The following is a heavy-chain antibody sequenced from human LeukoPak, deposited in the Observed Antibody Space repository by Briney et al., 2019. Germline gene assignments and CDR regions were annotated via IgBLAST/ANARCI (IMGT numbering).Heavy chain of an antibody. CDR2: IIPIFGTA. V-gene: IGHV1-69*13. D-gene: IGHD4/OR15-4a*01. CDR1: GGTFISYA. CDR3: ARGSAMVEGYNWFDP. Sequence: GASVKVSCKASGGTFISYAISWVRQAPGQGLEWMGGIIPIFGTANYAQKFQGRVTTTADESTSTAYMELSSLRSEDTAVYYCARGSAMVEGYNWFDPWGQGTLVTVSS. J-gene: IGHJ5*02.